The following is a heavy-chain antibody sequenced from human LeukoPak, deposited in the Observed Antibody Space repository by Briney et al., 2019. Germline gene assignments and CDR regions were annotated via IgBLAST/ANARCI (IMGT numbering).Heavy chain of an antibody. Sequence: GGSLRLSCAASGFSVSSNYMSWVRQAPGRGLEWVSTIYSGESAYYADSVKGRFTISRDNSKNALVLQMNSLTAADTAVYYCARDGGSGYCSSSNCYEGFDYWGQGTLVTVSS. D-gene: IGHD2-2*01. CDR3: ARDGGSGYCSSSNCYEGFDY. CDR1: GFSVSSNY. CDR2: IYSGESA. V-gene: IGHV3-66*01. J-gene: IGHJ4*02.